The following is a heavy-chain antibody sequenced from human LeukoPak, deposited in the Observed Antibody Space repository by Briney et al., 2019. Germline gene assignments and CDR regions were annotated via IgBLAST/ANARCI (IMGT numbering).Heavy chain of an antibody. J-gene: IGHJ4*02. D-gene: IGHD2-15*01. CDR2: INHSGST. CDR1: GGSFSGYY. CDR3: ARYSVVVAASADY. Sequence: SETLSLTCAVYGGSFSGYYWSWIRQPPWKGLECIGEINHSGSTNYNPSLKSRVTISVDTSKNQFSLKLSSVTAADTAVYYCARYSVVVAASADYWGQGTLVTVSS. V-gene: IGHV4-34*01.